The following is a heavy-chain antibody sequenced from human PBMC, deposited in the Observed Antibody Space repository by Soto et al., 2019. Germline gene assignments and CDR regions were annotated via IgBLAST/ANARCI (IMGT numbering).Heavy chain of an antibody. CDR3: ARGTAASPYGMDV. J-gene: IGHJ6*02. V-gene: IGHV1-69*13. CDR2: IIPIFGTA. D-gene: IGHD6-13*01. Sequence: SVKVSCTASGDTFSSYAISWVRQAPGQGLEWMGGIIPIFGTANYAQKFQGRVTITADESTSTAYMELSSLRSEDTAVYYCARGTAASPYGMDVWGQGTTVTVSS. CDR1: GDTFSSYA.